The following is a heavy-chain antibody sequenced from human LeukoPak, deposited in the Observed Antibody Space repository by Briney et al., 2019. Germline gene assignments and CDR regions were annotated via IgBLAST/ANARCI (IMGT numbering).Heavy chain of an antibody. CDR1: GGSISTSNYY. CDR2: IFHNGNA. D-gene: IGHD5-12*01. CDR3: ARCGGKWLHYMDV. J-gene: IGHJ6*03. V-gene: IGHV4-39*07. Sequence: SETLSLTCSVSGGSISTSNYYWVWIRQSPEKGLEWIGSIFHNGNAFYSPSLQSRVTMSLDTSKSQFYLRLTSVTAADTAVYYCARCGGKWLHYMDVWGKGTTVTVSS.